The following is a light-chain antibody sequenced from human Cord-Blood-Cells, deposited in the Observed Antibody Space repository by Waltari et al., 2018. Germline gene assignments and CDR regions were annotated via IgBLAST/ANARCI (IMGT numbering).Light chain of an antibody. Sequence: QTALTQPASASGSPGQSIIISCTGTSRDVGSYNLVSRYQQHPGKAPKLMIYEVSKRPSGVSNRFSGSKSGNTASLTISGLQAEDEADYYCCSYAGSSTSLYVFGTGTKVTVL. J-gene: IGLJ1*01. V-gene: IGLV2-23*02. CDR3: CSYAGSSTSLYV. CDR2: EVS. CDR1: SRDVGSYNL.